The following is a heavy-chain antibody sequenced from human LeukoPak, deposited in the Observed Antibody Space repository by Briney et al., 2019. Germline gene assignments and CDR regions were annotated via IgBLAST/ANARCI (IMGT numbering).Heavy chain of an antibody. V-gene: IGHV4-4*07. Sequence: SETLSLTCIVSGGSISRYYWSWIRQPAGKGLVWIGRLYPSGSTNYNPSLKSRVAMSVDTSKSQFSLKLSSVTAADTAVYYCARQGYCSGGSCYDWFDPWGQGTLVTVSS. CDR1: GGSISRYY. D-gene: IGHD2-15*01. CDR2: LYPSGST. CDR3: ARQGYCSGGSCYDWFDP. J-gene: IGHJ5*02.